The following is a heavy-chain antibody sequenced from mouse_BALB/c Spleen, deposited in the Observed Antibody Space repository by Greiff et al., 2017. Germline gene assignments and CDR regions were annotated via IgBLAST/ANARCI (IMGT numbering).Heavy chain of an antibody. J-gene: IGHJ2*01. D-gene: IGHD2-1*01. CDR3: ARGRNGNYYFDY. Sequence: QVQLQQSGPELVKPGASVRISCKASGYTFTSYYIHWVKQRPGQGLEWIGWIYPGNVNTKYNEKFKGKATLTADKSSSTAYMQLSSLTSEDSAVYFCARGRNGNYYFDYWGQGTTLTVSS. V-gene: IGHV1S56*01. CDR1: GYTFTSYY. CDR2: IYPGNVNT.